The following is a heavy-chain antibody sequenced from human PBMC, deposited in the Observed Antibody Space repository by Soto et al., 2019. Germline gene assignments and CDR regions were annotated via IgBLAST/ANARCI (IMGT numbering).Heavy chain of an antibody. V-gene: IGHV4-59*01. D-gene: IGHD3-3*01. CDR1: GFSISSYY. CDR2: IYYSGST. CDR3: AKDVLRFLEWLAFYGMDV. Sequence: PSETLSLTCTVSGFSISSYYWSWIRQPPGKGLEWIGYIYYSGSTNYNPSLKSRVTISVDTSKNQFSLKLSSVTAADTAVYYCAKDVLRFLEWLAFYGMDVWGQGTTVTVSS. J-gene: IGHJ6*02.